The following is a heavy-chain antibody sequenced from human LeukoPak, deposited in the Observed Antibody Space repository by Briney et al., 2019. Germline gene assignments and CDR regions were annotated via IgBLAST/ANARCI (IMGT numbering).Heavy chain of an antibody. Sequence: GASVKVSCKASGYTFTGYHIHWVRQAPGQGLEWMGIINPSGGSTSYAQKFQGRVTMTRDMSTSTVYMELSSLRSEDTAVYYCARDWGSIAVADYFDYWGQGTLVTVSS. CDR1: GYTFTGYH. CDR2: INPSGGST. D-gene: IGHD6-19*01. V-gene: IGHV1-46*01. J-gene: IGHJ4*02. CDR3: ARDWGSIAVADYFDY.